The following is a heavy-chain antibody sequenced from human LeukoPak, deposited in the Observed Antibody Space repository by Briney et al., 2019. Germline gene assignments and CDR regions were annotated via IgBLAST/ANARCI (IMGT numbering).Heavy chain of an antibody. J-gene: IGHJ4*02. D-gene: IGHD3-22*01. CDR1: GGSFSGYY. V-gene: IGHV4-34*01. CDR3: ARLASSGYYYFGYYFDY. Sequence: SETLSLTCAVYGGSFSGYYWSWIRQPPGKGLEWIGEINHSGSTNYNPSLKSRVTISVDTSKNQFSLKLSSVTAADTAVYYCARLASSGYYYFGYYFDYWGQGTLVTVSS. CDR2: INHSGST.